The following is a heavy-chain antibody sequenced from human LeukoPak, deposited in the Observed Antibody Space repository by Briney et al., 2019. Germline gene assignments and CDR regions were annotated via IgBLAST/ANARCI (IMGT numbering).Heavy chain of an antibody. CDR2: ISRDSYYT. CDR1: GFTFSDQY. J-gene: IGHJ3*02. CDR3: ARFGVIGANDAFDT. V-gene: IGHV3-11*03. D-gene: IGHD2-21*01. Sequence: GGSLRLSCAASGFTFSDQYMTWIRQAPGKGLEWISYISRDSYYTNYADSVNGRFTISRDNAKNSLFLQMNSLRAEDTAIYYCARFGVIGANDAFDTWGQGTLVTVSS.